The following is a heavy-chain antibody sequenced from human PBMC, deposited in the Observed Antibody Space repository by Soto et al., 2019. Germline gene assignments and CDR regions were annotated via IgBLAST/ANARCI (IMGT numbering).Heavy chain of an antibody. CDR3: ASVTFGGVVLAH. D-gene: IGHD3-16*01. V-gene: IGHV4-59*01. J-gene: IGHJ4*02. CDR1: AASFSNYY. CDR2: IYFNGNT. Sequence: SETLSLTCTVSAASFSNYYWSWIRQPPGKGLERIGYIYFNGNTNYNPSLKRRVTISIDTSKKQISLNLTSVTDADTAVYYCASVTFGGVVLAHWGQGTLVTVSS.